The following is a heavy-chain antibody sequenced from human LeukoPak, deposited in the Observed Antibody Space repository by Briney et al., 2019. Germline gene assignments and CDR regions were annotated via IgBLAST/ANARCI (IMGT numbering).Heavy chain of an antibody. J-gene: IGHJ6*02. Sequence: GGSLRLSCAASGFTFSNAWMSWVRQAPGKGLEWVGRIKSETDGGTTDYAAPVKGRFTISRDDSKNTLYLQMNSLKTEDTAVYYCTTERQTIFGVVIIEYYYYGMDVWGQGTTVTVSS. V-gene: IGHV3-15*01. CDR2: IKSETDGGTT. D-gene: IGHD3-3*01. CDR1: GFTFSNAW. CDR3: TTERQTIFGVVIIEYYYYGMDV.